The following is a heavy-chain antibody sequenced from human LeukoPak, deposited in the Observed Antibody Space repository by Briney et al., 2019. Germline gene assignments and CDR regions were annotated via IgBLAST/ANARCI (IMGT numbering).Heavy chain of an antibody. CDR1: GFTFSNYW. Sequence: GGSLRLSCAASGFTFSNYWMSWVRQAPGKGLEWVANIKQDGSEKYYVDSVKGRFTISRDNAKNSLYLQMNSLRAEDTAVYYCAKIAVAGYYFDYWGQGTLVTVSS. CDR2: IKQDGSEK. D-gene: IGHD6-19*01. J-gene: IGHJ4*02. CDR3: AKIAVAGYYFDY. V-gene: IGHV3-7*03.